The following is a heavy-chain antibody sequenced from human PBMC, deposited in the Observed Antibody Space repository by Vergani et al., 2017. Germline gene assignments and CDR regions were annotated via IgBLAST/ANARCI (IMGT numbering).Heavy chain of an antibody. Sequence: QVQLQESGPGLVKPSETLSLTCTVSGGSISIYYWSWIRQPPGKGLDWIGYIYYSGSTNYNPSLRSRVTISVYTTKNQFSLKLSSVTAADTAVYYCASQWGTMAFDYWGQGTLVTVSS. D-gene: IGHD3-10*01. CDR2: IYYSGST. CDR3: ASQWGTMAFDY. CDR1: GGSISIYY. J-gene: IGHJ4*02. V-gene: IGHV4-59*01.